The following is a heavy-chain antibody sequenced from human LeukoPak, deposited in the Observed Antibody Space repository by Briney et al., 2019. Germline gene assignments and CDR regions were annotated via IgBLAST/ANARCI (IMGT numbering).Heavy chain of an antibody. CDR2: INPYNGDT. Sequence: ASVKVSCKASGYTFTSYGINWVRQAPGQGLQWVAWINPYNGDTDSALNLRDRVTMTTDTSTTTAYLELTSLTSDDTAVYYCARGPSGSYPEYFDFWGQGTLVTVSS. CDR1: GYTFTSYG. V-gene: IGHV1-18*01. J-gene: IGHJ4*02. CDR3: ARGPSGSYPEYFDF. D-gene: IGHD6-19*01.